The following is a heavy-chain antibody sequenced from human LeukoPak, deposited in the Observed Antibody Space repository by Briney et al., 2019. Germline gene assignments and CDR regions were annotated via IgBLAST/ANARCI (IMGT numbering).Heavy chain of an antibody. CDR3: ARVRKTRPNPLFDP. CDR1: GYTFTGYY. CDR2: INPNSGGT. V-gene: IGHV1-2*02. Sequence: ASVKVSCKASGYTFTGYYMHWVRQAPGPGLEWMGWINPNSGGTNYAQKFQGRVTMTRDTSISVAYMELSRLRSDDTAVYYCARVRKTRPNPLFDPWGQGTLVTVSS. J-gene: IGHJ5*02.